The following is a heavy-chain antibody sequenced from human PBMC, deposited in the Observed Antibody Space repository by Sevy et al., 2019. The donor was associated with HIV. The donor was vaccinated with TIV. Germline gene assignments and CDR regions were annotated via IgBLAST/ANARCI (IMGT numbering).Heavy chain of an antibody. CDR3: ARDMVDYYYYMDV. Sequence: GGSLRLSCAASGFTFSSYSMNWVRQAPGKGLEWVSSISSSSSYLYYADSVKGRFTISRDNAKNSLYLQMNSLRAEDTAVYYCARDMVDYYYYMDVWGKGTTVTVSS. J-gene: IGHJ6*03. D-gene: IGHD2-15*01. CDR2: ISSSSSYL. CDR1: GFTFSSYS. V-gene: IGHV3-21*01.